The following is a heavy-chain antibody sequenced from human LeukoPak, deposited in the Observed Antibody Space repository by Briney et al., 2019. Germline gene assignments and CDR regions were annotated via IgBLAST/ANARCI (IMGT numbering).Heavy chain of an antibody. D-gene: IGHD6-13*01. J-gene: IGHJ4*02. CDR2: ISSSGGRT. CDR1: GLTFSSYA. V-gene: IGHV3-23*01. Sequence: GGSLGLSCAASGLTFSSYAMIWVRQAPGKGLEWVSSISSSGGRTYYADSVKGRFTISRDNSKNTLYLQMNSLRAEDTAVYYCARPVAAVGTDSWGQGTLVTVSS. CDR3: ARPVAAVGTDS.